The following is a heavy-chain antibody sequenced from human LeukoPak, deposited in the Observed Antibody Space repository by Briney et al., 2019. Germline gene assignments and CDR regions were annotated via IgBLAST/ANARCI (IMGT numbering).Heavy chain of an antibody. V-gene: IGHV3-23*01. J-gene: IGHJ4*02. Sequence: GGSLRLSCAASGFTFNNYAMNWVRQAPGKGLEWVSSISGGGETTYYADSVKGRFTISRDNSKNTGYLQMNSLRAEDTAVYYCVKGGQDCSPTTCYYDWGQGTLVTVSS. D-gene: IGHD2-2*01. CDR2: ISGGGETT. CDR1: GFTFNNYA. CDR3: VKGGQDCSPTTCYYD.